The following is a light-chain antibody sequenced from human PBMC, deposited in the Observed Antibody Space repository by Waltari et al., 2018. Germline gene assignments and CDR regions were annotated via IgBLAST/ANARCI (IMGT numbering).Light chain of an antibody. Sequence: DIQMTQSPSTVSASVGDRVTITCRASRSMRSWLAWYQQKPGKAPKLLIHKASNLESGVPSRFSGSGSGTEFTLTISSLQPDDFATYYCQQYRTFGQGTKVEIK. V-gene: IGKV1-5*03. J-gene: IGKJ1*01. CDR1: RSMRSW. CDR3: QQYRT. CDR2: KAS.